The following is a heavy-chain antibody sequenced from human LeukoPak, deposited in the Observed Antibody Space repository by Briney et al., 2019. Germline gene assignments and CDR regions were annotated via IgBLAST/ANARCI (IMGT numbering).Heavy chain of an antibody. J-gene: IGHJ4*02. CDR1: GGSISSYY. V-gene: IGHV4-59*01. D-gene: IGHD3-22*01. CDR2: IYYSGST. CDR3: ARFTGGYYDSSGPFDY. Sequence: PSETLSLTCTVSGGSISSYYWSWIRQPPGKGLEWIGYIYYSGSTNYNPSLKSRVTISVDTSKNQFSLKLSSVTAADTAVYYCARFTGGYYDSSGPFDYWGQGTLVTVSS.